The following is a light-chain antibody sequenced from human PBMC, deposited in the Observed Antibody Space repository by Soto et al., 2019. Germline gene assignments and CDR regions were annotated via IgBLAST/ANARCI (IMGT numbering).Light chain of an antibody. CDR3: QQYHRYSFT. Sequence: DILMTQSPSTLSASVGDRVAITCRASQSVDNWVAWYQQKPGKGPDLLIYKASMLKSGVPSRFSGSVSGTEFILTISNLQPDDCATYYCQQYHRYSFTFGPGTRVDIK. V-gene: IGKV1-5*03. J-gene: IGKJ3*01. CDR1: QSVDNW. CDR2: KAS.